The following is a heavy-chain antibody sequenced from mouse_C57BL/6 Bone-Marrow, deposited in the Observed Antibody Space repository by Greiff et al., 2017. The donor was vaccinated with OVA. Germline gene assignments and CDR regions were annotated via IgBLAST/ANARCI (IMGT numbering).Heavy chain of an antibody. CDR3: ARSDGYCVDY. D-gene: IGHD2-3*01. V-gene: IGHV14-1*01. J-gene: IGHJ2*01. CDR1: GFNIKDYY. Sequence: VQLQQSGAELVRPGASVKLSCTASGFNIKDYYMHWVKQRPEQGLEWIGSIDPEDGDTEYAPKFQGKATMTADTSSNTAYLQLSSLTSEDTAVYYCARSDGYCVDYWGQGTTLTVST. CDR2: IDPEDGDT.